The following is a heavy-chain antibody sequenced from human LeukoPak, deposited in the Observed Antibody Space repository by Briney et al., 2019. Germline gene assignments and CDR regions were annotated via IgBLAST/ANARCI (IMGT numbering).Heavy chain of an antibody. D-gene: IGHD3-10*01. J-gene: IGHJ3*02. CDR2: INPNSGRT. V-gene: IGHV1-2*02. CDR1: GYTFTGYY. CDR3: ARLGWQSNALSLWAFVFDI. Sequence: ASLKVSCKASGYTFTGYYVHWVRQDPGQGLEWMGWINPNSGRTNYAQKFQGRVTMTRDTSISTAYMELSRLRSDDTAVYYCARLGWQSNALSLWAFVFDIWGQGTMVTVSS.